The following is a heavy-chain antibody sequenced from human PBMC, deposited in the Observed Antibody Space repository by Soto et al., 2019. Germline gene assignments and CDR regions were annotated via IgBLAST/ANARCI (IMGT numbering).Heavy chain of an antibody. J-gene: IGHJ4*02. CDR2: IWNDSSNK. CDR1: GFSFSSYG. Sequence: QVQLVESGGGVVQPGGSLRLSCAASGFSFSSYGRHWVRQAPGKGLEWVAVIWNDSSNKLYPDSVRGRFTVSRDNSESTLFLQMNSLRAEDTAVYYCATSNWNFFDYWGQGALVTVSS. CDR3: ATSNWNFFDY. D-gene: IGHD1-20*01. V-gene: IGHV3-33*03.